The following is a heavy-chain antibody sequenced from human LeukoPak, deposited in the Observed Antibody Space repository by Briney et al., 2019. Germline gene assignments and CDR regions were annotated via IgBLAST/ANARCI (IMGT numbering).Heavy chain of an antibody. CDR2: IYYSGST. CDR1: GGSISSSSYY. V-gene: IGHV4-39*01. D-gene: IGHD1-26*01. CDR3: ARHLRSRLRWELLAFGY. J-gene: IGHJ4*02. Sequence: SETLSLTCTVPGGSISSSSYYWGWIRQPPGKGLEWIGSIYYSGSTYYNPSLKSRVTISVDTSKNQFSLKLSSVTAADTAVYYCARHLRSRLRWELLAFGYWGQGTLVTVSS.